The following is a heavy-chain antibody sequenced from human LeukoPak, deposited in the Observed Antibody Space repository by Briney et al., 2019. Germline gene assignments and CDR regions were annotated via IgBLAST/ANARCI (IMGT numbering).Heavy chain of an antibody. CDR3: ARGYSSSWYYY. CDR1: GFTFSSHS. D-gene: IGHD6-13*01. Sequence: GGSLRLSCAASGFTFSSHSMNWVRQAPGKGLEWVSYISSSSSTIYYADSVKGRFTISRDNAKNSLYLQMNSLRAEDTAVYYCARGYSSSWYYYWGQGTLVTVSS. V-gene: IGHV3-48*01. J-gene: IGHJ4*02. CDR2: ISSSSSTI.